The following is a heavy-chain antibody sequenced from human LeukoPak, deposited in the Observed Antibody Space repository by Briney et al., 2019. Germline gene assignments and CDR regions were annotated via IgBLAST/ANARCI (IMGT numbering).Heavy chain of an antibody. Sequence: PGRSLRLSCAASGFAFNTYAMHWVRQAPGQGLEWVALIWHDGSHKFYSNSVRGQFTISRDNSKNTVSLQMNNLRPEDTAVYYWARKFFGWGSYQDFWGKGTLVTVSS. V-gene: IGHV3-33*01. CDR2: IWHDGSHK. CDR3: ARKFFGWGSYQDF. D-gene: IGHD3-10*01. CDR1: GFAFNTYA. J-gene: IGHJ4*02.